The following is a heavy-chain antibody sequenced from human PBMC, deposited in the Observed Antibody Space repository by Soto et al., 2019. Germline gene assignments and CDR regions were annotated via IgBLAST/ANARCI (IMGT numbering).Heavy chain of an antibody. Sequence: SQTLSLTCAISGDSVSSNSAAWNWIRQSPSRGLEWLGRTYYRSKWYNDYAVSVKSRITINPDTSKNQFSLQLNSVTPEDTAVYYCARAIQRGYCSGGSCFDYWGQGTLVTVSS. D-gene: IGHD2-15*01. CDR1: GDSVSSNSAA. CDR2: TYYRSKWYN. J-gene: IGHJ4*02. V-gene: IGHV6-1*01. CDR3: ARAIQRGYCSGGSCFDY.